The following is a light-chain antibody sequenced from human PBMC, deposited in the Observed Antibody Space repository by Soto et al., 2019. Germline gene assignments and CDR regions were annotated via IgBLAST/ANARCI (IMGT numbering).Light chain of an antibody. CDR1: QSVTTY. CDR2: AAS. J-gene: IGKJ1*01. Sequence: ETVLTQSPATLSLSPGESATLSCRASQSVTTYLIWYQQKPGQAPRLLIYAASTRATGLPARFSGSGSGTEFTLTISSLQSEDFAVYSCQQYNNWPLTFGQGTKVDIK. CDR3: QQYNNWPLT. V-gene: IGKV3-15*01.